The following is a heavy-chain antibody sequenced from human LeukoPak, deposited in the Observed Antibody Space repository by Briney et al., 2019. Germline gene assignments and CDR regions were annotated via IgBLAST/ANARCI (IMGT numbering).Heavy chain of an antibody. Sequence: PSETLSLTCSVSGGSIESYYWSWIRQPPGKGLEFIGYIAASGTTKHNPSLKRRVTLSMDTSKNQFSLKLTSVSAADTAVYFCARFPYFEGFDYWGQGIQVIVSS. CDR1: GGSIESYY. J-gene: IGHJ4*02. CDR2: IAASGTT. D-gene: IGHD3-9*01. CDR3: ARFPYFEGFDY. V-gene: IGHV4-4*08.